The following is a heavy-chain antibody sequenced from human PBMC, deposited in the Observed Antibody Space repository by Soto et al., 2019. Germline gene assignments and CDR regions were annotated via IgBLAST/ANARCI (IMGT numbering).Heavy chain of an antibody. J-gene: IGHJ6*03. CDR1: GGSISSYY. CDR2: IYYSGST. Sequence: SETLSLTCTVSGGSISSYYWSWIRQPPGKGLEWIGYIYYSGSTNYNPSLKSRVTISVDTSKNQFSLKLSSVTAADTAVYYCARGPYYDFWSGYSVYYYMDVWGKGTTVTVSS. CDR3: ARGPYYDFWSGYSVYYYMDV. D-gene: IGHD3-3*01. V-gene: IGHV4-59*01.